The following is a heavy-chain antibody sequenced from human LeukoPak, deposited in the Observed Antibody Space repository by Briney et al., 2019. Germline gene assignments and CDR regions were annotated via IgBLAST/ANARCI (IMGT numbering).Heavy chain of an antibody. CDR2: ISYDGSNK. CDR3: ARVRSSRVAAAGGAFDY. D-gene: IGHD6-13*01. CDR1: GFTFSSYA. Sequence: GGSLRLSCAASGFTFSSYAMHWVRQAPGKGLEWVAVISYDGSNKYYADSVKGRFTISRDNSKNTLYLQMNSLRAEDTAVYYCARVRSSRVAAAGGAFDYWGQGTLVTVSS. V-gene: IGHV3-30-3*01. J-gene: IGHJ4*02.